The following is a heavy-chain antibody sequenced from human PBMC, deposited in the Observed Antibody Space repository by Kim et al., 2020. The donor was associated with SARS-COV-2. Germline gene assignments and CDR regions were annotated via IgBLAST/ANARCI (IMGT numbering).Heavy chain of an antibody. CDR1: GFTFSSYA. V-gene: IGHV3-23*01. Sequence: GGSLRLSCAASGFTFSSYAMSWVRQAPGKGLEWVSAISGSGGSTYYADSVKGRFTISRDNSKNTLYLQMNSLRAEDTAVYYCAKLPSRIVGATTFDYWGQGTLVTVSS. CDR2: ISGSGGST. D-gene: IGHD1-26*01. J-gene: IGHJ4*02. CDR3: AKLPSRIVGATTFDY.